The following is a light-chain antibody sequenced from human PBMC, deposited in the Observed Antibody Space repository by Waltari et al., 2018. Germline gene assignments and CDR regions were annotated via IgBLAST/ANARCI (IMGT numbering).Light chain of an antibody. J-gene: IGKJ4*01. CDR1: QSSRSW. CDR2: KAA. V-gene: IGKV1-5*03. Sequence: GRASQSSRSWLGGYEQKPGKAPNLLIYKAASLEGGVPSRFSGSGSGTEFTLTISSLQADDFATYCCQQYNTYPLTFGGGTKVEIK. CDR3: QQYNTYPLT.